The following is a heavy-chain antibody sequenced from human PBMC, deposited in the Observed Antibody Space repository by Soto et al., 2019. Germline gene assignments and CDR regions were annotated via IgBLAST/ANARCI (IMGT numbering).Heavy chain of an antibody. CDR3: ASEYSSSSWFDP. Sequence: SETLSLTCSVSGASLTSGLYFWVCIRQTPGKGLEWIGSISYSGTTYSNPSLKSRLTMSLDTSKNHFSLKLTSVTAADTAVYYCASEYSSSSWFDPWGQGALVTVSS. V-gene: IGHV4-39*02. CDR1: GASLTSGLYF. CDR2: ISYSGTT. J-gene: IGHJ5*02. D-gene: IGHD6-6*01.